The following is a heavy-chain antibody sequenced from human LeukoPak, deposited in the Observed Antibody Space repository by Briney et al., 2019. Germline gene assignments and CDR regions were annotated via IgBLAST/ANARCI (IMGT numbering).Heavy chain of an antibody. CDR1: GFSLSSYA. CDR3: ANDFDY. Sequence: GGSLRLSCAASGFSLSSYAVSWVRQAPGKGLGWVSLICGSGDSTYYADSVKGRFTISRDNSKNTLYLQMNSLRAEDTALYYGANDFDYWGQGTLVTVSS. V-gene: IGHV3-23*01. CDR2: ICGSGDST. J-gene: IGHJ4*02.